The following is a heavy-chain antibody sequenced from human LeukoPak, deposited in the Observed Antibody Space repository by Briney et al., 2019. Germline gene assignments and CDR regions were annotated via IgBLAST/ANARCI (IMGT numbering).Heavy chain of an antibody. CDR3: AGGSVAAAGTGGSDY. D-gene: IGHD6-13*01. V-gene: IGHV1-69*04. CDR2: IIPILGIA. CDR1: GGTFSSYA. J-gene: IGHJ4*02. Sequence: ASVKVSCTASGGTFSSYAISWVRQAPGQGLEWMGRIIPILGIANYAQKFQGRVTITADKSTSTAYMELSSLRSEDTAVYYCAGGSVAAAGTGGSDYWGQGTLVTVSS.